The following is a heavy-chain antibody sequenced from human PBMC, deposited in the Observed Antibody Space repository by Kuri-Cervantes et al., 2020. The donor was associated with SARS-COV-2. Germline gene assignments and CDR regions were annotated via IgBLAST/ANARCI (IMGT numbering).Heavy chain of an antibody. CDR3: AKAGKKEGYCSSTSCYLDSDY. Sequence: GESLKISCAASGFTFSDYYMSWVRQAPGKGLEWVSAISGSGGSTYYADSVKGRFTISRDNSKNTLYLQMNSLRAEGTAVYYCAKAGKKEGYCSSTSCYLDSDYWGQGTLVTVSS. V-gene: IGHV3-23*01. D-gene: IGHD2-2*01. CDR1: GFTFSDYY. CDR2: ISGSGGST. J-gene: IGHJ4*02.